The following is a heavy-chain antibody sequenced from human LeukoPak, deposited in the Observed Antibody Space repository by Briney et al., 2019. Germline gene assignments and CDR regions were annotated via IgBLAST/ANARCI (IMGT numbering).Heavy chain of an antibody. CDR1: GFTFSSYA. CDR2: ISRSGGGT. J-gene: IGHJ4*02. V-gene: IGHV3-23*01. D-gene: IGHD3-10*01. Sequence: GGSLRLSCAASGFTFSSYAMTWVRQAPGKGLVWVSGISRSGGGTYYTVYVKGRFTISRDSSENTLYLQMNSLRAEDTAVYYCALGGSGSPDYWGQRTLVTVSS. CDR3: ALGGSGSPDY.